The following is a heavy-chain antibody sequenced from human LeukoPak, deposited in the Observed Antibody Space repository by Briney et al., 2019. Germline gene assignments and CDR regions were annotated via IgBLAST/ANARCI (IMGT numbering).Heavy chain of an antibody. Sequence: GGSLRLSCAASGLTGSHNYVSWVRQAPGKGLEWVSAIHTSGDTCYADSVKGRFTISRDTSKNTLYLQINSLRVEDTAVYYCARVARGGVAAHYFDYWGQGTLVTVSS. CDR1: GLTGSHNY. J-gene: IGHJ4*02. CDR2: IHTSGDT. CDR3: ARVARGGVAAHYFDY. D-gene: IGHD6-19*01. V-gene: IGHV3-53*01.